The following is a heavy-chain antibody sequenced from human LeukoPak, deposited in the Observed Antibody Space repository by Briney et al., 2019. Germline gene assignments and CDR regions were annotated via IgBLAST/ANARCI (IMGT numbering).Heavy chain of an antibody. CDR2: INPNSGGT. Sequence: ASVKVSCKASGYTFTGYYMHWVRQAPGQGLEWMGWINPNSGGTNYAQKFQGRVTMTRDTSISTAYMELSRLRSDDTAVYYCARVLMVRGVIVRFDYWGQGTLVTVSS. CDR3: ARVLMVRGVIVRFDY. V-gene: IGHV1-2*02. CDR1: GYTFTGYY. J-gene: IGHJ4*02. D-gene: IGHD3-10*01.